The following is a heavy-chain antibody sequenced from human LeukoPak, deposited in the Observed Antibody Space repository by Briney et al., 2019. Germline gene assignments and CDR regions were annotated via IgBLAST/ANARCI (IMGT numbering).Heavy chain of an antibody. D-gene: IGHD3-22*01. Sequence: ASVKVSCKASGYTFTSYGISWVRQAPGQGLEWMGWISAYNGNTNYAQKLQGRVTMTTDTSTSTAYMELRSLRSDDTAVYYCARGVDSSGYYSSDAFDIWGQGTMVTVSS. CDR2: ISAYNGNT. CDR1: GYTFTSYG. V-gene: IGHV1-18*01. CDR3: ARGVDSSGYYSSDAFDI. J-gene: IGHJ3*02.